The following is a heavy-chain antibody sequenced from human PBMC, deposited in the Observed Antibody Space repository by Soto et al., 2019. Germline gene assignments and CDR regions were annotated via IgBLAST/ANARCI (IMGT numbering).Heavy chain of an antibody. J-gene: IGHJ6*02. CDR3: AKDRTTGTTEYYYYYGMDV. CDR2: ISGSGGST. V-gene: IGHV3-23*01. Sequence: PGGSLRLSCAASGFTFSSYAMSWVRQAPGKGLEWVSAISGSGGSTYYADSVKGRFTISRDNSKNTPYLQMNSLRAEDTAVYYCAKDRTTGTTEYYYYYGMDVWGQGTTVTVSS. D-gene: IGHD1-1*01. CDR1: GFTFSSYA.